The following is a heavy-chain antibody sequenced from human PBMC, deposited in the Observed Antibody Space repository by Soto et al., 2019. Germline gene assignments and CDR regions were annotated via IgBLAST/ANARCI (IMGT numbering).Heavy chain of an antibody. J-gene: IGHJ6*02. CDR2: ISSSSSTI. Sequence: HPGGSLRLSCAASGFTFSSYSMNWVRQAPGKGLEWVSYISSSSSTIYYVDSVKGRFTISRDNAKNSLYLQMNSLRAEDTAVYYCARDPSVVVVAATPYYYYGMDVWGQGTTVTV. V-gene: IGHV3-48*04. CDR3: ARDPSVVVVAATPYYYYGMDV. D-gene: IGHD2-15*01. CDR1: GFTFSSYS.